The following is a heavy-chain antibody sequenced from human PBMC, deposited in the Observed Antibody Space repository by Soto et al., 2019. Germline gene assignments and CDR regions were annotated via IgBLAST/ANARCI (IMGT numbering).Heavy chain of an antibody. V-gene: IGHV4-39*01. D-gene: IGHD3-3*01. J-gene: IGHJ4*02. CDR1: GGSISSSSYY. CDR2: IYYSGST. CDR3: ARAALDFWSGYYVDY. Sequence: NPXETLSLTCTVSGGSISSSSYYWGWIRQPPGKGLEWIGSIYYSGSTYYNPSLKSRVTISVDTSKNQFSLKLSSVTAADTAVYYCARAALDFWSGYYVDYWGQGTLVTVSS.